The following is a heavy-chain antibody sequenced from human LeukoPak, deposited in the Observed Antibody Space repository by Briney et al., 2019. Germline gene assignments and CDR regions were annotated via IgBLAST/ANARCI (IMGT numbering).Heavy chain of an antibody. J-gene: IGHJ4*02. CDR2: ISSSSSYI. CDR1: GFTFSSYS. V-gene: IGHV3-21*01. CDR3: ARDDARELLPFDY. Sequence: GGSLRLSCAASGFTFSSYSMNGVRQAPGKGLEGASSISSSSSYIYYADSVKGRFTISRDNAKNSLYLQMNSLRAEDTAVYYCARDDARELLPFDYWGQGTLVTVSS. D-gene: IGHD1-26*01.